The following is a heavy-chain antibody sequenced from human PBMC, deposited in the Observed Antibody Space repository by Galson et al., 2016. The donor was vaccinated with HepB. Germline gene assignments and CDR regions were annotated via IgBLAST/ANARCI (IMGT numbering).Heavy chain of an antibody. D-gene: IGHD3-3*01. Sequence: SVKVSCKASGYTFTNNGINWVRQAPGQGLEWMGWLNPYDGGSGSIQKFQGRVALTRSTYMRTAYMELSSLTSEDTAVYYCTRARGRGFGVGPDYWGPGTLVTVSS. CDR2: LNPYDGGS. CDR1: GYTFTNNG. V-gene: IGHV1-8*01. J-gene: IGHJ4*02. CDR3: TRARGRGFGVGPDY.